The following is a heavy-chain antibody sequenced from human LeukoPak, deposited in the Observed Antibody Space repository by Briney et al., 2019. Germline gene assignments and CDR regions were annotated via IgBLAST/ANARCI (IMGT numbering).Heavy chain of an antibody. J-gene: IGHJ5*02. CDR1: GGSISSYY. V-gene: IGHV4-4*07. CDR2: IYTSGSI. D-gene: IGHD2-15*01. CDR3: ARDGLLNWFDP. Sequence: SETLSLTCTVSGGSISSYYWSWIRQPAGKGLEWIGRIYTSGSINYNPSLKSRVTMSVDTSKNQFSLKLSSVTAADTAAYYCARDGLLNWFDPWGQGTLVTVSS.